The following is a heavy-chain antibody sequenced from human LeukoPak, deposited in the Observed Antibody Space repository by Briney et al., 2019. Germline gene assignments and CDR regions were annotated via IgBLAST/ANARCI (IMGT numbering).Heavy chain of an antibody. CDR3: ARGGLVPAAMYAFDI. J-gene: IGHJ3*02. CDR1: GGTFSSYA. CDR2: IIPIFGTA. V-gene: IGHV1-69*13. Sequence: GASVKVSCKASGGTFSSYAISWVRQAPGQGLEWMGGIIPIFGTANYAQKFQGRVTITADESTSTAYMELSSLRFEDTAVYYCARGGLVPAAMYAFDIWGQGTMVTVSS. D-gene: IGHD2-2*01.